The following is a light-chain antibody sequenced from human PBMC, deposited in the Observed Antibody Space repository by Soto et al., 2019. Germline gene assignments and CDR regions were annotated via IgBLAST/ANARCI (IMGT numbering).Light chain of an antibody. CDR2: EAS. Sequence: LSPAAVSLTRGEVASVACGASENVRSNYIVWYQQKPGLAPRLVISEASTRATGIPDRFSGSGSGRDFTLTISRVEPEDFAMYYCRQFGSPLITFGQGTRLEIK. CDR3: RQFGSPLIT. V-gene: IGKV3D-20*01. J-gene: IGKJ5*01. CDR1: ENVRSNY.